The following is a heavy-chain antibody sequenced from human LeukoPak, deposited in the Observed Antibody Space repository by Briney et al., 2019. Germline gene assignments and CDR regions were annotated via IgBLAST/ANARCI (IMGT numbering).Heavy chain of an antibody. V-gene: IGHV4-39*01. D-gene: IGHD3-22*01. CDR1: GGSISSSSYY. CDR3: ARRDTYYYDSSGYYYVGYFDY. CDR2: IYYSGST. J-gene: IGHJ4*02. Sequence: SETPSLTCTVSGGSISSSSYYWGWIRQPPGKGLEWIGSIYYSGSTYYNPSLKSRVTISVDTSKNQFSLKLSSVTAADTAVYYCARRDTYYYDSSGYYYVGYFDYWGQGTLVTVSS.